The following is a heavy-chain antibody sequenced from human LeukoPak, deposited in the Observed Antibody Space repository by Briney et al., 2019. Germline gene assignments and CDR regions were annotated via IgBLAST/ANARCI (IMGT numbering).Heavy chain of an antibody. CDR2: IIPIFGTA. CDR3: VKIGVKDGNNPGY. D-gene: IGHD5-24*01. J-gene: IGHJ4*02. Sequence: ASVKVSCKASGGTFSSYAISWVRQAPGQGLEWMGGIIPIFGTANYAQKFQGRVTITADESTSTAYMELSSLRTEDTAVYYCVKIGVKDGNNPGYWGQGTLVTVSS. V-gene: IGHV1-69*01. CDR1: GGTFSSYA.